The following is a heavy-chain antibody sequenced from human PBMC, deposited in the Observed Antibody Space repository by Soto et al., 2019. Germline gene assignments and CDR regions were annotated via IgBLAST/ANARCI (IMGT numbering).Heavy chain of an antibody. J-gene: IGHJ6*03. Sequence: SETLSLTCTVSGGSISSSSYYWGWIRQPPGKGLEWIGSIYYSGSTYYNPSLKSRVTISVDTSKNQFSLKLSSVTAADTAVYYCARGGVPAADAKYYYYYYMDVWGKGTTVT. V-gene: IGHV4-39*01. CDR1: GGSISSSSYY. CDR3: ARGGVPAADAKYYYYYYMDV. CDR2: IYYSGST. D-gene: IGHD2-2*01.